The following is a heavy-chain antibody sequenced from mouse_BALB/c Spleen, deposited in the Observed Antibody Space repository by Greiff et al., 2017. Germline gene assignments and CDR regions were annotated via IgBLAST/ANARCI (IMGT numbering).Heavy chain of an antibody. CDR3: AREGGYDRVYYAMDY. CDR2: IYPGSGST. D-gene: IGHD2-14*01. J-gene: IGHJ4*01. V-gene: IGHV1-55*01. Sequence: QVQLQQPGAELVKPGTSVKLSCKASGYNFTSYWINWVKLRPGQGLEWIGDIYPGSGSTNYNEKFKSKATLTVDTSSSTAYMQLSSLASEDSALYYCAREGGYDRVYYAMDYWGQGTSVTVSS. CDR1: GYNFTSYW.